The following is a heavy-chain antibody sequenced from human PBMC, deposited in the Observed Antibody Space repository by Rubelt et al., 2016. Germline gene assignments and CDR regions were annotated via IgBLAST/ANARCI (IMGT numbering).Heavy chain of an antibody. CDR2: MYYSGST. CDR3: ATSGGNGGDFDY. D-gene: IGHD4-23*01. Sequence: QLQLQESGPGLVKPSETLSLTCTVSGGSMSTYYWSWIRQPPGKGLEWIGYMYYSGSTNYNPSLKSRVTISMDTSKNQFFLRLSSVTAADTAVYYCATSGGNGGDFDYWGQGTLVTVSS. J-gene: IGHJ4*02. V-gene: IGHV4-59*01. CDR1: GGSMSTYY.